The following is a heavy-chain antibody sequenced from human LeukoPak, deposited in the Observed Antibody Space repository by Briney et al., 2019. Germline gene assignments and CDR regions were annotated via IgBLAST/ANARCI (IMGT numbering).Heavy chain of an antibody. CDR3: ARVLYGSGTYYFDY. CDR2: IHYSGST. Sequence: SETLSLTCTVSGGSVSSGSNYWSWIRQPPGKGLEWIGYIHYSGSTSHNPALKSRVTISVDTSKNLFSLKLSSVTAADTAVYYCARVLYGSGTYYFDYWAREPWSPSPQ. V-gene: IGHV4-61*01. D-gene: IGHD3-10*01. CDR1: GGSVSSGSNY. J-gene: IGHJ4*02.